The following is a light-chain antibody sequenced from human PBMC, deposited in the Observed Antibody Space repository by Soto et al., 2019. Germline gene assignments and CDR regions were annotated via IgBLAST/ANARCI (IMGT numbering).Light chain of an antibody. V-gene: IGKV2-30*02. J-gene: IGKJ5*01. CDR1: QSLVHSDGNTY. Sequence: TQCQISLPVSLGKTTSISCRASQSLVHSDGNTYLNWFQQRPGQSPRRLISRAYQRDSGVPDRFSCSGSGTDFTLKINSVEAEEVGTYYCMQALQSLTSGQGTRLEIK. CDR2: RAY. CDR3: MQALQSLT.